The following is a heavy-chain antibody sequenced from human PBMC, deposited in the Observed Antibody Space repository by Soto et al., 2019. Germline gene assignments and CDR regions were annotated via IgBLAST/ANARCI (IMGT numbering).Heavy chain of an antibody. V-gene: IGHV1-18*01. D-gene: IGHD3-3*01. CDR1: GYTFTSYG. J-gene: IGHJ5*02. Sequence: ASVKVSCKASGYTFTSYGISWVRQAPGQGLEWMGWISAYNGNTNYAQKLQGRVTMTTDTSTSTAYMELRSLRSDDTAVYYCARDLPGHDFWSGYLNWFDPWGQGTLVTVCS. CDR2: ISAYNGNT. CDR3: ARDLPGHDFWSGYLNWFDP.